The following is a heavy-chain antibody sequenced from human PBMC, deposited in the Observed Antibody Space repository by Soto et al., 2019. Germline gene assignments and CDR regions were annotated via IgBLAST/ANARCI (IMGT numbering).Heavy chain of an antibody. J-gene: IGHJ4*02. CDR3: ASYLPPPYYYDSSGRDY. V-gene: IGHV5-10-1*01. Sequence: GESLKISCKGSGYSFTSYWISWVRQMPGKGLEWMGRIDPSDSYTNYSPSFQGHVTISADESISTAYLQWSSLKASDTAMYYCASYLPPPYYYDSSGRDYWGQGTLVTVSS. CDR2: IDPSDSYT. CDR1: GYSFTSYW. D-gene: IGHD3-22*01.